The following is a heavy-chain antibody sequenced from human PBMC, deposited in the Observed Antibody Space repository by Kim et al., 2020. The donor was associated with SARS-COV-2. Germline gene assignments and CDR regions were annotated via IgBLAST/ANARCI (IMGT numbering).Heavy chain of an antibody. CDR2: IYYSGST. CDR3: ARGGGYCSGGSCVGWFDP. D-gene: IGHD2-15*01. Sequence: SETLSLTCTVSGGSISSYYWSWIRQPPGKGLEWIGYIYYSGSTNYNPSLKSRVTISVDTSKNQFSLKLSSVTAADTAVYYCARGGGYCSGGSCVGWFDPWGQGTLVTVSS. V-gene: IGHV4-59*13. CDR1: GGSISSYY. J-gene: IGHJ5*02.